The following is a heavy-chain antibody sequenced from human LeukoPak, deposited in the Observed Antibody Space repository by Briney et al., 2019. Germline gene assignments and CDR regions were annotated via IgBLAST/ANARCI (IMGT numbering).Heavy chain of an antibody. CDR3: ARDRGGTGDFDY. Sequence: GASVKVSCTASGYTFTSYAMHWVRQAPGQRLEWMGWINVGNGDTKYSQKFQGRVTIARDTSASTAYMELSSLRSEDTAVYYCARDRGGTGDFDYWGQGTLVTVSS. J-gene: IGHJ4*02. CDR2: INVGNGDT. CDR1: GYTFTSYA. V-gene: IGHV1-3*01. D-gene: IGHD1-1*01.